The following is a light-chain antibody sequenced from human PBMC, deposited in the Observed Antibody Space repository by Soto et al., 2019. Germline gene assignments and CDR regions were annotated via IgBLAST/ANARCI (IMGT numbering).Light chain of an antibody. V-gene: IGLV2-14*01. CDR2: EVN. Sequence: QSALTQPASVSGSPGQSITISCTGTSSDVGAYNYVSWYQQHPGKAPKLMIFEVNNRPSGVSNRFSGSKSGNTASLAISGLQAEDEADYYCSSYTTSSPLEVFGGGTKVTVL. J-gene: IGLJ3*02. CDR1: SSDVGAYNY. CDR3: SSYTTSSPLEV.